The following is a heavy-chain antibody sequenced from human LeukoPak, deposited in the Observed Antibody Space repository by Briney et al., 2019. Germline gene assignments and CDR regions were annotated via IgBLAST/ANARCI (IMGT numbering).Heavy chain of an antibody. V-gene: IGHV4-31*02. CDR2: IYYSGST. CDR3: ARDQAVDTQKWFDP. Sequence: SETLSLTCTVSGGSISSGGYYWSWIRQHPGKGLEWIGYIYYSGSTYYNPSLKSRVTISVDTSKNQFSLKLSSVTAADTAVYYCARDQAVDTQKWFDPWGQGTLVTVSS. CDR1: GGSISSGGYY. D-gene: IGHD5-18*01. J-gene: IGHJ5*02.